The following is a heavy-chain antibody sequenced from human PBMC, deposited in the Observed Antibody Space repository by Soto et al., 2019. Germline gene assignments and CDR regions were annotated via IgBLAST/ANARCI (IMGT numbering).Heavy chain of an antibody. CDR1: GGSVSISHYY. Sequence: PSETLSLTCTVSGGSVSISHYYWAWIRQPPGKGLEWIGTIYHSGSTYYNPSLESRVTISVDTSNNQFSLRLSSVTAADTAVYYCARTPGLVAAISPISPWGQGTQVTVSS. J-gene: IGHJ5*02. CDR3: ARTPGLVAAISPISP. CDR2: IYHSGST. D-gene: IGHD2-21*02. V-gene: IGHV4-39*01.